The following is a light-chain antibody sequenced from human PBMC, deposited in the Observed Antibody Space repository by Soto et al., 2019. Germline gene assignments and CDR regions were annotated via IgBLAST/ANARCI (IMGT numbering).Light chain of an antibody. CDR2: GAY. V-gene: IGKV3-20*01. CDR3: QQYGSSPPYT. Sequence: EIVLTQSPGTLSLSPGERATLSCRASHSVTSRYLAWYQQKPGQAPRLLIYGAYSRATGIPDRFSGSGSGTDFNLTISRLEPEDFAVYYCQQYGSSPPYTFGQGTKLEIK. J-gene: IGKJ2*01. CDR1: HSVTSRY.